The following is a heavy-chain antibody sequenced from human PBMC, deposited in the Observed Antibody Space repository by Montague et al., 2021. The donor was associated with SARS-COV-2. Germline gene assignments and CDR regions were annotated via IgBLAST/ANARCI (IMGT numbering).Heavy chain of an antibody. V-gene: IGHV3-48*04. D-gene: IGHD3-22*01. CDR1: GFTFSSYS. J-gene: IGHJ6*02. Sequence: SLRLSCAASGFTFSSYSMNWVRQAPGKGLEWVSYISSSSTTIYYADPVKGRFTISRDNAKNSLYLQVNSLRAEDTVVYYCARGGNLWDSSGYYREGYFYGMDVWGQGTTVTVSS. CDR3: ARGGNLWDSSGYYREGYFYGMDV. CDR2: ISSSSTTI.